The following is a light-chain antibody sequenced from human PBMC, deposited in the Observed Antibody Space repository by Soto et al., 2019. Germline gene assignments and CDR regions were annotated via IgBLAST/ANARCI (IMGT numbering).Light chain of an antibody. Sequence: DILMTQSPSSLSASVGDRVTITCRASQGISNYLAGYQQKPGKVPKLLIYAASTLQSGVPSRFSGSGSGTDFTPAISSLQPENVATSYCQQYGSSPVTFGQRTRLESK. CDR1: QGISNY. CDR3: QQYGSSPVT. J-gene: IGKJ5*01. CDR2: AAS. V-gene: IGKV1-27*01.